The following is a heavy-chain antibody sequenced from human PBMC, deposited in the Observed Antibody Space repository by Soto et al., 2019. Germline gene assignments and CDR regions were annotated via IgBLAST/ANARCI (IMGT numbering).Heavy chain of an antibody. D-gene: IGHD1-7*01. CDR2: IYYSGTS. J-gene: IGHJ4*02. CDR3: ARQARGTTWSDFDY. V-gene: IGHV4-39*01. CDR1: GGSISSSDYY. Sequence: QLQLQESGPGLVKPSETLSLTCTVSGGSISSSDYYWGWIRQSPGKGLEWIGSIYYSGTSFYDPSLKSRLGVSVDTSKNQFYQRVSSVTAADTAVYYCARQARGTTWSDFDYWGQGTLVTVSS.